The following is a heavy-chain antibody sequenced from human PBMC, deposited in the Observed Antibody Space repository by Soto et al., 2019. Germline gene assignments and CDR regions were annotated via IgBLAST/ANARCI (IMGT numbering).Heavy chain of an antibody. CDR3: AKVPDLFFCCRASCLNFFD. Sequence: GGSLRPYCEPSGFTLIVYEISWVRQAPGKGRKWVSSLNKNGEISFYADSVKGRFTISRDNSKNTLYLQMNSLRVEDTAVYYCAKVPDLFFCCRASCLNFFD. J-gene: IGHJ4*01. CDR2: LNKNGEIS. V-gene: IGHV3-23*01. D-gene: IGHD2-2*01. CDR1: GFTLIVYE.